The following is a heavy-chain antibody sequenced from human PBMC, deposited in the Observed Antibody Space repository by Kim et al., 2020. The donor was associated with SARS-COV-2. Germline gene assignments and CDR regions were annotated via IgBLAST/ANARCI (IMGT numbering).Heavy chain of an antibody. D-gene: IGHD6-13*01. V-gene: IGHV3-21*01. CDR3: ASRLYSSSSADY. J-gene: IGHJ4*02. Sequence: DDDSVKGRLTISRDNAKNSLYLQMNSLRAEDTAVYYCASRLYSSSSADYWGQGTLVTVSS.